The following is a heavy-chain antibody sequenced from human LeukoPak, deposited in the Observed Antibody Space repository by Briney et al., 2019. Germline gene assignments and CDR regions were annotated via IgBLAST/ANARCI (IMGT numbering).Heavy chain of an antibody. J-gene: IGHJ4*02. CDR2: ISGSGGST. CDR1: GFTFSSYA. CDR3: AKARLYYYDSSGLDY. Sequence: GGSLRLSCAASGFTFSSYAMSWVRQAPGKGLEWVSAISGSGGSTYYADSVKGRFTISRDNSKNTLYLQMNSLRAEDTAVYYCAKARLYYYDSSGLDYWGQGTLVTVSS. D-gene: IGHD3-22*01. V-gene: IGHV3-23*01.